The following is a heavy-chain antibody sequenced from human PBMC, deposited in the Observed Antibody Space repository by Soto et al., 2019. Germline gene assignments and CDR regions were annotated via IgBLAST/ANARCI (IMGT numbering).Heavy chain of an antibody. D-gene: IGHD3-16*02. CDR2: IHGGENT. J-gene: IGHJ4*02. Sequence: PGWALRLSCLSPGFSVSANYMTWMRQRQGEGLGGVSVIHGGENTYYADSVKRRFTISSGKAKNKVTLQMESMSVEAKAVYYSEKASYAYLWGTYRPPGHFDSWGQGALVTVSS. V-gene: IGHV3-53*01. CDR3: EKASYAYLWGTYRPPGHFDS. CDR1: GFSVSANY.